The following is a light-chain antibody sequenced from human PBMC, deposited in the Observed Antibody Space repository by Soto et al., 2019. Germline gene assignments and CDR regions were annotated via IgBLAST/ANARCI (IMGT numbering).Light chain of an antibody. CDR3: QQYNNWPPWT. CDR1: QSVSRY. Sequence: EIVLTQSPGTLSVSPGERATLSCRASQSVSRYLAWYQQKPGQAPRLLIYDASNRATGIPARFSGSGSGTEFTLTISSLQSEDFAVYYCQQYNNWPPWTFGQGTKVDIK. J-gene: IGKJ1*01. CDR2: DAS. V-gene: IGKV3-15*01.